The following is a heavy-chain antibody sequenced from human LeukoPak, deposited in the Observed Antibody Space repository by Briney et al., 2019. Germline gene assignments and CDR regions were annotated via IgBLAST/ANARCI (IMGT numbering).Heavy chain of an antibody. V-gene: IGHV4-61*01. CDR1: GGSVSSGSYY. CDR3: ARDMGAPDYGSYSVDY. D-gene: IGHD4-23*01. J-gene: IGHJ4*02. CDR2: IHYSGSA. Sequence: SETLSLTCTVSGGSVSSGSYYWSWIRQPPGRGLEWIAYIHYSGSAAYNPSLKSRVTISRDMSTNQFPLKMTSVTAADTAVYFCARDMGAPDYGSYSVDYWGQGTLVTVSS.